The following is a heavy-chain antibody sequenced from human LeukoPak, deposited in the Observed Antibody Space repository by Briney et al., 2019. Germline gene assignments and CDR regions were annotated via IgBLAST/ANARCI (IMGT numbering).Heavy chain of an antibody. CDR2: IYYSGNT. CDR3: ARSGALTGYLY. Sequence: SETLSLTCTASGGSISGYYWSWIRQPPGKGLEWIGYIYYSGNTNYYPSLRSRVTISVDTSKNQFSLKLSSVTAADTAVYYCARSGALTGYLYWGQGTLVTVSS. D-gene: IGHD3-9*01. CDR1: GGSISGYY. V-gene: IGHV4-59*01. J-gene: IGHJ4*02.